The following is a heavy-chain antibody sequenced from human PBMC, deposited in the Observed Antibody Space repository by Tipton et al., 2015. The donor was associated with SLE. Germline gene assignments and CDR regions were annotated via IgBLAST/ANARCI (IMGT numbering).Heavy chain of an antibody. D-gene: IGHD1-26*01. CDR2: IYTSGST. J-gene: IGHJ1*01. CDR1: GGSISSGSYY. V-gene: IGHV4-61*02. Sequence: LRLSCTVSGGSISSGSYYWSWIRQPAGKGLEWIGRIYTSGSTNYNPSLKSRVTISVDTSKNQFSLKLSSVTAADTAVYYCASLGSEYFQNWGQGTLVSVSS. CDR3: ASLGSEYFQN.